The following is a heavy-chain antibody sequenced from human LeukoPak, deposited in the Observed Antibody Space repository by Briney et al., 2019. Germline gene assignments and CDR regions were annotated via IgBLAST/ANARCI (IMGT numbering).Heavy chain of an antibody. CDR3: AKSLDSSGYRVYYYYMDV. V-gene: IGHV3-23*01. CDR2: ISGSGGST. D-gene: IGHD3-22*01. CDR1: GFTFSSYA. Sequence: GGSLRLSCAASGFTFSSYAMSWVRQAPGKGLEWVSAISGSGGSTYYADSVKGRFTISRDNSKNTLYLQMNSLGAEDTAVYYCAKSLDSSGYRVYYYYMDVWGKGTTVTVSS. J-gene: IGHJ6*03.